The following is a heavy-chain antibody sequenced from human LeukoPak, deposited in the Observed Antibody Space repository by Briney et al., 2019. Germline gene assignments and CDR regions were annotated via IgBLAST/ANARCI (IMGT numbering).Heavy chain of an antibody. CDR1: GYSITSYG. CDR3: ARGPYCSSTSCYGDY. J-gene: IGHJ4*02. CDR2: ISAYNGNT. Sequence: ASVKVSCKASGYSITSYGISWMRQAPGQGLEWMGWISAYNGNTNYAQKLQGRVTMTTDTSTSTAYMELRSLRSDDTAVYYCARGPYCSSTSCYGDYWGQGTLVTVSS. D-gene: IGHD2-2*01. V-gene: IGHV1-18*01.